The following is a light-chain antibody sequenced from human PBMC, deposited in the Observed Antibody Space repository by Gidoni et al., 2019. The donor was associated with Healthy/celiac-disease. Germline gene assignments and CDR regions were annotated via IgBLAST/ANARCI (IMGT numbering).Light chain of an antibody. CDR2: GAS. CDR1: QSVSSN. Sequence: DIVMTQSPATLSVSPGERATLPCRASQSVSSNLAWYQQKPGQAPRLLIYGASTRATGIPARFSGSGSGTEFTLTISSLQSEDFAVYYCQQYNNWPLTFGGXTKVEIK. CDR3: QQYNNWPLT. V-gene: IGKV3-15*01. J-gene: IGKJ4*01.